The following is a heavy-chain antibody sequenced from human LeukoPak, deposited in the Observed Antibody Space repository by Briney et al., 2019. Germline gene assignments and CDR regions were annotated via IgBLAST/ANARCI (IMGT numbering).Heavy chain of an antibody. CDR2: IYSTGSA. V-gene: IGHV4-59*01. CDR1: GSSINNNF. CDR3: ARDATGIQLFSWFDP. D-gene: IGHD5-18*01. Sequence: PSETLSLTCTVSGSSINNNFWPWIRQPPGKGLEWIGHIYSTGSASYNPSLKSRVLTSGDTSKKQISLKLSSVTAADTAVYYCARDATGIQLFSWFDPWGQGTLVTVSS. J-gene: IGHJ5*02.